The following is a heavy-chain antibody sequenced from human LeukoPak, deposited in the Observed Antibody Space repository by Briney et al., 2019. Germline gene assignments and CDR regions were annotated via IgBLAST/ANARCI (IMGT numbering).Heavy chain of an antibody. CDR3: TTDYCASTTCYLTF. CDR1: GFTFSDVW. J-gene: IGHJ4*02. Sequence: MAGGSLRLSCVGSGFTFSDVWMNWVRQAPGKGLEWVGRIKSKTVGGTTDYAAPVKDRFTVSRDDSKATLYLQMNSLKTEDTAVYYCTTDYCASTTCYLTFWGQGILVTVSS. D-gene: IGHD2-2*01. CDR2: IKSKTVGGTT. V-gene: IGHV3-15*07.